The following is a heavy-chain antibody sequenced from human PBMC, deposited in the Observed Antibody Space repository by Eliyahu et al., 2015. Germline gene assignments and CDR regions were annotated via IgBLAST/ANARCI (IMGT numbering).Heavy chain of an antibody. V-gene: IGHV3-30*18. CDR3: TKSVTY. CDR1: GFTFSNYG. J-gene: IGHJ4*02. Sequence: QVQLVESGGGVVQPGRSLRLSCAASGFTFSNYGMHWVRQAPGKGLEWVAVISYDGSNEDYADSVKGRFTISRDNSKNTLYLQMNSLRAEDTAVYYCTKSVTYWGQGTLVTVSS. D-gene: IGHD2-21*02. CDR2: ISYDGSNE.